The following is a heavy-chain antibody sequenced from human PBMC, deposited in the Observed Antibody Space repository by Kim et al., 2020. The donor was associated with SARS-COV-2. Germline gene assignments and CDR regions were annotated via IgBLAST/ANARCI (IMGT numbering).Heavy chain of an antibody. D-gene: IGHD4-17*01. CDR3: ARDRGGDYGDYFDY. Sequence: DSGKGRVSISRGKAKNSLYLQMNSLRAEDTAVYYCARDRGGDYGDYFDYWGQGTLVTVSS. V-gene: IGHV3-21*01. J-gene: IGHJ4*02.